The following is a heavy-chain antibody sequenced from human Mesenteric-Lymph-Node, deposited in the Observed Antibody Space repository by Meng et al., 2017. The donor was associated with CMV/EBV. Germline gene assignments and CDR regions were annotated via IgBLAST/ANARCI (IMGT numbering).Heavy chain of an antibody. D-gene: IGHD2-21*01. Sequence: SVKVSCKASGGTFSSYAISWVRQAPGQGLEGMGGIIPIFGTANYAQKFQGRVTITTDESTSTAYMELRSLRSDDTAVYYCARGEHLVVVISSPKATWGLGNWGQGTLVTVSS. V-gene: IGHV1-69*05. CDR1: GGTFSSYA. J-gene: IGHJ4*02. CDR2: IIPIFGTA. CDR3: ARGEHLVVVISSPKATWGLGN.